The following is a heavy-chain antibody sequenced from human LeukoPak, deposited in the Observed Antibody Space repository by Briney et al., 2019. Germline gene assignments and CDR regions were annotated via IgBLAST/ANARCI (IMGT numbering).Heavy chain of an antibody. J-gene: IGHJ4*02. D-gene: IGHD3-10*01. CDR1: GFTFSSYA. Sequence: GGSLRLSCAASGFTFSSYAMHWVRQAPGKGLEWVAVISYDGSNKYYADSVKGRFTISRDNSKNTLYLQMNSLRAEDTAVYYCARSMVRGVIGSHFDYWGQGTRVTVSS. CDR2: ISYDGSNK. CDR3: ARSMVRGVIGSHFDY. V-gene: IGHV3-30-3*01.